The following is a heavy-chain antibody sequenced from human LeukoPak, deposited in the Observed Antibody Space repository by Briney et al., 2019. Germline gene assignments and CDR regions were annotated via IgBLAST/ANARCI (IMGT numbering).Heavy chain of an antibody. CDR1: GGSISSSSYY. CDR3: ARLNQGESLDY. D-gene: IGHD3-16*01. Sequence: SETLSLTCTVSGGSISSSSYYWGWIRQPPGKGREWIGSIYYSGSTYYNPSLKSRVTISVDTSKNQFSLKLSSVTAADTAVYYGARLNQGESLDYWGQGTLVTVSS. J-gene: IGHJ4*02. CDR2: IYYSGST. V-gene: IGHV4-39*01.